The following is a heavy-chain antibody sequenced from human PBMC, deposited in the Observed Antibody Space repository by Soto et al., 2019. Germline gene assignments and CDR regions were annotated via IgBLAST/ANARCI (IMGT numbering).Heavy chain of an antibody. Sequence: GGSLRLSCAASGFTFSSYWMHWVRQAPGKGLVWVSRINSDGSSTTYADSVKGRFTISRDNAKNTLYLQMNSLRAEDTAVYYCARDDYSSSWYQFDYWGQGTLVTVSS. CDR3: ARDDYSSSWYQFDY. CDR2: INSDGSST. J-gene: IGHJ4*02. D-gene: IGHD6-13*01. CDR1: GFTFSSYW. V-gene: IGHV3-74*01.